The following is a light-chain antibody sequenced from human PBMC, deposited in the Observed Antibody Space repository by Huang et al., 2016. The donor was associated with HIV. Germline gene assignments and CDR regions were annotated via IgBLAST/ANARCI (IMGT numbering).Light chain of an antibody. V-gene: IGKV3-11*01. CDR3: QQRSNWPRMYT. J-gene: IGKJ2*01. CDR2: DAA. Sequence: EIVLTQSPATLSLSPGERATLSCRASQSVSSYLAWYQQKPGRAPRLLIYDAANRATGIPARFSGSGSGTDVTLTISSLEPEGFAVYYCQQRSNWPRMYTFGQGTKLEIK. CDR1: QSVSSY.